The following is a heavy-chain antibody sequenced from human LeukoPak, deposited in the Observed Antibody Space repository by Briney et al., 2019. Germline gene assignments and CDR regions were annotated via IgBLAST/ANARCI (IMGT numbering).Heavy chain of an antibody. J-gene: IGHJ4*02. CDR3: AKSGGYGLIDY. CDR1: GASISGSGYY. CDR2: IYSSGST. Sequence: PSQTLSLTCTVSGASISGSGYYWGWIRQPPGKGLEWIGSIYSSGSTYYNASLQSRVTISIETSKNQISLRLNSVTAADTAMYYCAKSGGYGLIDYWGQGTLVTVSS. D-gene: IGHD1-26*01. V-gene: IGHV4-39*01.